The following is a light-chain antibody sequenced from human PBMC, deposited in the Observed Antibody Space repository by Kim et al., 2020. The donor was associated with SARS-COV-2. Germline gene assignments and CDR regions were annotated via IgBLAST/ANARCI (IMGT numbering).Light chain of an antibody. CDR3: QQSHSIPYT. Sequence: SASVRDRVTITCRASQSITTYLNWYQQKPGKAPLLLIYAASSLQSGVPSRFSGSGSGTDFTLTISSLQPEDFATYFCQQSHSIPYTFGQGTKLEI. CDR2: AAS. V-gene: IGKV1-39*01. J-gene: IGKJ2*01. CDR1: QSITTY.